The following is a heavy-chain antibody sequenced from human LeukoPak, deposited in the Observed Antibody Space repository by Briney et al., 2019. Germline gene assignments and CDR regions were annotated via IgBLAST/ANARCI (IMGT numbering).Heavy chain of an antibody. V-gene: IGHV4-59*01. CDR1: GGSISSYY. Sequence: PSETLSLTCTASGGSISSYYWSWIRQPPGKGLEWVGYIYYSGSTNYNPSLKSRVTISVDASNTQFSLKLSSVTAADTAVYYCARSYPNPVQQWLINWFDPWGQGTLVTVSS. J-gene: IGHJ5*02. CDR3: ARSYPNPVQQWLINWFDP. CDR2: IYYSGST. D-gene: IGHD6-19*01.